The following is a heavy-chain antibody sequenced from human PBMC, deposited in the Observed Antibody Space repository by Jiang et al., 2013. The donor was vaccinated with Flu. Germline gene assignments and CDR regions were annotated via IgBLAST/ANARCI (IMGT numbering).Heavy chain of an antibody. CDR1: GYTFSSFG. CDR2: INAGNGNT. V-gene: IGHV1-3*01. CDR3: AREIFPVAGTGSDY. Sequence: GAEVKKPGASVKVSCKASGYTFSSFGIHWVRQAPGQRLEWMGWINAGNGNTKYSQKVQGRVTITRDTSANTAYMELSSLRSEDTAVYYCAREIFPVAGTGSDYWGQGTLVTVSS. J-gene: IGHJ4*02. D-gene: IGHD6-19*01.